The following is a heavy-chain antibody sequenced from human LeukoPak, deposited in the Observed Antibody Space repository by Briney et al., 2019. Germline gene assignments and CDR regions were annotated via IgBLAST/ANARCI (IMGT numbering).Heavy chain of an antibody. D-gene: IGHD3-22*01. CDR2: ISDSGGAT. CDR1: GFTFSSYA. Sequence: GGSLRLSCAASGFTFSSYAMTWVRQAPGKGLEWVSSISDSGGATYYADSVKGRFTISRDNFKKTLHLQMDNLRAEDTAVYYCAKYYYDSNGYRIDYWGQGTLVTVSS. V-gene: IGHV3-23*01. CDR3: AKYYYDSNGYRIDY. J-gene: IGHJ4*02.